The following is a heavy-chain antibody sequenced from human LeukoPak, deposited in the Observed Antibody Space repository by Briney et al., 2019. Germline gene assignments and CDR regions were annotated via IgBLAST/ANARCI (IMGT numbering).Heavy chain of an antibody. Sequence: PGGSLRLSCAASGFTFNNYAVGWVRQAPGKGLEWVSAISGGGVSTYYADSVKGRFTISRDNSKTTLYLQMNSLRAEYTAVYYCAKNVNGGNSYYFDHWGQGTLVTVSS. CDR2: ISGGGVST. CDR3: AKNVNGGNSYYFDH. J-gene: IGHJ4*02. CDR1: GFTFNNYA. D-gene: IGHD4-23*01. V-gene: IGHV3-23*01.